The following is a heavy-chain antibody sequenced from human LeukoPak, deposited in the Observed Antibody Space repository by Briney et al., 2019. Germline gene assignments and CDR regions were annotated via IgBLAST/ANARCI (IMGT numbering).Heavy chain of an antibody. CDR2: ISRSSSYI. CDR3: ARKLDDSSGYLGDDAFDI. Sequence: GGSLRLSCAASGFTFSSYSMNWVRQAPGKGLEWVSSISRSSSYIYYADSVKGRFTISRDNAKNSLYLQMNSLRAEDTAVYYCARKLDDSSGYLGDDAFDIWGQGTMVTVSS. D-gene: IGHD3-22*01. J-gene: IGHJ3*02. CDR1: GFTFSSYS. V-gene: IGHV3-21*01.